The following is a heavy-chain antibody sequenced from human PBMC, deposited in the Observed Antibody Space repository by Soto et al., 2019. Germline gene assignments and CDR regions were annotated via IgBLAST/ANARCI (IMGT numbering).Heavy chain of an antibody. J-gene: IGHJ5*02. CDR1: GFTFSSYA. D-gene: IGHD3-3*01. CDR2: ISGSGGST. CDR3: AKDLGNYDFWSALPNWFDP. Sequence: GGSLRLSCAASGFTFSSYAMSWVRQAPGKGLEWVSAISGSGGSTYYADSVKGRFTISRDNSKNTLYLQMNSLRAEDTAVYYCAKDLGNYDFWSALPNWFDPWGQGTLVTVSS. V-gene: IGHV3-23*01.